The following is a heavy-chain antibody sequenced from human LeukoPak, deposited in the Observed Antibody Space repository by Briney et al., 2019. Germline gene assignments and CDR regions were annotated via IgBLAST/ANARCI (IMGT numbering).Heavy chain of an antibody. CDR1: GFTVDSNY. CDR3: VPGGLAVSGIDY. Sequence: GGSLRLSCAASGFTVDSNYLSWVRQAPGKGLEWVANITPDGNDKYCVDSLKGRFTISRDNTKNSLYLQLNSLRTEDTAVYYCVPGGLAVSGIDYWGQGALVTVSS. D-gene: IGHD6-19*01. V-gene: IGHV3-7*01. J-gene: IGHJ4*02. CDR2: ITPDGNDK.